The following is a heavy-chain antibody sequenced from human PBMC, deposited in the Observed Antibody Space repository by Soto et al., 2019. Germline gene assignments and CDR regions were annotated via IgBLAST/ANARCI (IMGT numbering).Heavy chain of an antibody. J-gene: IGHJ3*02. D-gene: IGHD2-21*02. CDR2: ISSSSSYI. Sequence: GGSLRLSCAASGFTFSSYSMNWVRQAPGKGLEWVSSISSSSSYIYYADSVKGRFTISRDNAKNSLYLQMNSLRAEDTAVYYVARVVRGDDAFDIWGQGTMVTVSS. CDR1: GFTFSSYS. V-gene: IGHV3-21*01. CDR3: ARVVRGDDAFDI.